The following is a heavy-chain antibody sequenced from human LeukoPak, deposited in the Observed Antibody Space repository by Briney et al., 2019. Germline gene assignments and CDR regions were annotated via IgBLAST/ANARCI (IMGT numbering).Heavy chain of an antibody. D-gene: IGHD3-10*01. CDR1: GGSISSYY. J-gene: IGHJ4*02. V-gene: IGHV4-59*01. CDR2: IYYSGST. CDR3: ARATAKSGASDY. Sequence: SETLSLTCTVSGGSISSYYWSWIRQPPGKGLEWIGYIYYSGSTNYNPSLKSRVTISVDTSKNQFSLKLSSVTAADTAVYYCARATAKSGASDYWGQGTLVTVSS.